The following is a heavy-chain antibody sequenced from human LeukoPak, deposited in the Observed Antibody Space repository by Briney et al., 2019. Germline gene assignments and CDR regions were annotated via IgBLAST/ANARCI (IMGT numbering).Heavy chain of an antibody. J-gene: IGHJ4*02. CDR3: AKGRAPFDY. CDR2: ISASGSNT. V-gene: IGHV3-23*01. Sequence: GGSLRLSCAVSGVRFSNYAMTWVRQAPGKGLEWVSTISASGSNTYYADSVKGRFTISRDNSKNTLYLQMNSLRAEDTAVYYCAKGRAPFDYWGQGTLVTVSS. CDR1: GVRFSNYA.